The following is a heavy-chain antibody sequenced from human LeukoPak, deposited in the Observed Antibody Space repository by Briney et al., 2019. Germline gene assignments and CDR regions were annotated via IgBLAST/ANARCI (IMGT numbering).Heavy chain of an antibody. CDR3: ARTPSTSETAAGSFDY. D-gene: IGHD6-13*01. CDR1: GYTFTSYG. V-gene: IGHV1-18*01. Sequence: ASVKVSCKASGYTFTSYGISWVRQAPGQGLEWMGWISAYNGNTNYAQKLQGRVTMTTDTSTSTAYMELSSLRSDDTAVYYCARTPSTSETAAGSFDYWGEGTLVTVSS. CDR2: ISAYNGNT. J-gene: IGHJ4*02.